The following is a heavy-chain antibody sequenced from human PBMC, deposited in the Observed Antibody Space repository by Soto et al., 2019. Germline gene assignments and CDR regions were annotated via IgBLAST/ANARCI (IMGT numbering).Heavy chain of an antibody. CDR3: AKDLDDYVWGSLSPPFYYYYGMDV. CDR1: GFTFSSYA. D-gene: IGHD3-16*01. J-gene: IGHJ6*02. CDR2: ISGSGGST. V-gene: IGHV3-23*01. Sequence: PGGSLRLSCAASGFTFSSYAMSWVRQAPGKGLEWVSAISGSGGSTYYADSVKGRFTISRDNSKNTLYLQTNSLRAEDTAVYYCAKDLDDYVWGSLSPPFYYYYGMDVWGQGTTVTVSS.